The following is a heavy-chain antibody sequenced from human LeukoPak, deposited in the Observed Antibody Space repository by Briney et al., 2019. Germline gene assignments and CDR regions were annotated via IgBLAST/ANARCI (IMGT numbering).Heavy chain of an antibody. V-gene: IGHV4-59*01. CDR2: IYYSGST. CDR3: ARGVISYGSGTSGFDY. D-gene: IGHD3-10*01. CDR1: CGPINSSY. J-gene: IGHJ4*02. Sequence: SETLFPPRSVSCGPINSSYWRWMPGPPGKGLEGVGYIYYSGSTNYNPSRKSRVTISVDTSKNQFSLKLSSVTAADTAVSYCARGVISYGSGTSGFDYWGQGTLVTVSS.